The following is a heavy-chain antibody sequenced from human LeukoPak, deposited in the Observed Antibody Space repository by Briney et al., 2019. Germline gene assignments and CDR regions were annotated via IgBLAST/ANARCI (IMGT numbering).Heavy chain of an antibody. J-gene: IGHJ4*02. V-gene: IGHV1-69*02. Sequence: SVKVSCKASGGTFSSYTISWLRQAPGQGLEWMGRIIPILGIANYAQKFQGRVTITADKSTSTAYMELSSLRSEDTAVYYCAKQRSDNYYDSSGYHDYWGQGTLVTVSS. D-gene: IGHD3-22*01. CDR1: GGTFSSYT. CDR3: AKQRSDNYYDSSGYHDY. CDR2: IIPILGIA.